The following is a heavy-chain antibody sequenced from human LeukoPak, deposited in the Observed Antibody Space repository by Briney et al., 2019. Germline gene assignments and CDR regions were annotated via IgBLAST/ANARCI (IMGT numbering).Heavy chain of an antibody. J-gene: IGHJ3*02. CDR2: IYTRGST. CDR1: GGSINNYY. CDR3: ARGRYCSADICSGGDAFDI. D-gene: IGHD2-15*01. V-gene: IGHV4-4*07. Sequence: PSETLSLTCTVPGGSINNYYWSWIRQPAGKGLEWIGRIYTRGSTNYNPSLKSRVTMSVDTSKNQFSLKLSSVTAADTGVYYWARGRYCSADICSGGDAFDIWGQGTMVSVSS.